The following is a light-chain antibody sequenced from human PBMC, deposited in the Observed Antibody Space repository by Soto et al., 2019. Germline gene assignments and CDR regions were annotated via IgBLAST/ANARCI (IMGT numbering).Light chain of an antibody. V-gene: IGKV1-5*01. CDR2: AAS. CDR3: KQYYTYST. J-gene: IGKJ1*01. Sequence: DIQMTQAPSSMPASVGERVTSSGRATQSISTSLAWYQQKPGKAPNILISAASNLASGVQSRFSGSGSGTEFTLTISSLQPDDFSSYYCKQYYTYSTCGQGTKVDIK. CDR1: QSISTS.